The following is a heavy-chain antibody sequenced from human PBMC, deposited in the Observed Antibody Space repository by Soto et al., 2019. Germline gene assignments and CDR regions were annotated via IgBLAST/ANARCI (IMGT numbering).Heavy chain of an antibody. Sequence: EVLLVESGGGIVQPGGSLRLSCTTSGFPLGEEWMHWVRQVPGKGLEWVSRMNKDGSLIAYADSVRGRLTISRDNAKSTLYLQMNSLRPEDTALYFCVRPYGDPPGWGQGTLVTVSS. D-gene: IGHD4-17*01. V-gene: IGHV3-74*01. CDR3: VRPYGDPPG. CDR2: MNKDGSLI. CDR1: GFPLGEEW. J-gene: IGHJ4*02.